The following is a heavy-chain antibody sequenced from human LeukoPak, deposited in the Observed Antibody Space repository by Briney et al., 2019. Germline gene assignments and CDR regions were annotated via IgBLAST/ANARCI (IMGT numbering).Heavy chain of an antibody. CDR2: IYTGGST. D-gene: IGHD3-10*01. V-gene: IGHV4-61*02. Sequence: PSETLSLTCTVSGGSISSGSYYWSWIRQPAGKGLEWIGRIYTGGSTDYNPSLKSRVSISVDTSKNQFSLKLSSVTAADTAVYYCARGMGFGEFSDYYFDYWGQGTLVTVSS. CDR3: ARGMGFGEFSDYYFDY. CDR1: GGSISSGSYY. J-gene: IGHJ4*02.